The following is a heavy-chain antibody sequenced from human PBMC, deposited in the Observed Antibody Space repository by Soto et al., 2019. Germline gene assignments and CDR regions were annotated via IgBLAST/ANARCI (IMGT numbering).Heavy chain of an antibody. CDR1: GFTVNSNY. V-gene: IGHV3-66*04. J-gene: IGHJ6*02. D-gene: IGHD2-15*01. CDR2: IYSDGST. CDR3: SRHGYCSGGSCAPDYYGMDV. Sequence: PGGSLRLSCAASGFTVNSNYMSWVRQAPGKGLEWVSVIYSDGSTYYADSMKGRFIISRDNSNNTLYFQMNSLRAEDTAVYYCSRHGYCSGGSCAPDYYGMDVWGQGTTVTVSS.